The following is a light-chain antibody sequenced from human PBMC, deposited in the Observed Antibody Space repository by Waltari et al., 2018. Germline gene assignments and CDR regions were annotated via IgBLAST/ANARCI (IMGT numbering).Light chain of an antibody. CDR1: SSDVGGYNY. J-gene: IGLJ3*02. V-gene: IGLV2-14*03. CDR3: SSYTNTGTRV. Sequence: QSALTQPASVSGSPGPSITISCTGTSSDVGGYNYVSWYQQHPGKAPKLMIYDVSNRASGVSNRFSGSKSGNTASLTISGLQAEDEADFYCSSYTNTGTRVFGGGTKLTVL. CDR2: DVS.